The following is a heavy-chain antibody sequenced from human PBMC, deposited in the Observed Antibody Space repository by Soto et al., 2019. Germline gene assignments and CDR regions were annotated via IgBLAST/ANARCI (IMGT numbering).Heavy chain of an antibody. Sequence: QLVESGGGLVQPGGSLRLSCAASGFMFRDYWMAWARQAPGKGLQWVGVIKQDGSETHYVDSVRGRFTISRDNAKNSLYLQMNSLRADDTAVYYCTRDWGYWGQGILVTVSS. J-gene: IGHJ4*02. CDR3: TRDWGY. CDR2: IKQDGSET. CDR1: GFMFRDYW. D-gene: IGHD3-16*01. V-gene: IGHV3-7*01.